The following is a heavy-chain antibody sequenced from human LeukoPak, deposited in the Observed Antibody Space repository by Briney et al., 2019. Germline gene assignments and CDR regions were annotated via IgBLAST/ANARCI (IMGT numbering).Heavy chain of an antibody. CDR3: AREERAGVDTAMVHYFDY. V-gene: IGHV4-34*01. J-gene: IGHJ4*02. CDR1: GGSFSGYY. D-gene: IGHD5-18*01. Sequence: PSETLSLTCAVYGGSFSGYYWSWIRQPPGKGLEWIGEINHSGSTNYNPSLKSRVTISVDTSKNQFSLKLSSVTAADTAVYYCAREERAGVDTAMVHYFDYWGQGTLVTVSS. CDR2: INHSGST.